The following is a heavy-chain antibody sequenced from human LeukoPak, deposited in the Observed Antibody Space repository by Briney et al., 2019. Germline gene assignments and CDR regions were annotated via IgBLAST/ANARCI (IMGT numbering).Heavy chain of an antibody. CDR2: ISGSGRTI. V-gene: IGHV3-48*03. CDR3: ARESNEDY. J-gene: IGHJ4*02. Sequence: GGSLRLSCAASGFTFSSYEMNWVRQAPGKGLEWVSYISGSGRTIYYADSVKGRLTISRDNAKNSLYVQMTSLRAADTAVYYCARESNEDYWGPGTLVTVSS. CDR1: GFTFSSYE.